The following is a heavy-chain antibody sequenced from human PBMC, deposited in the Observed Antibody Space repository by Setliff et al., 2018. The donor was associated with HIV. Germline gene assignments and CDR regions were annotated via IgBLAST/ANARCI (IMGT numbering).Heavy chain of an antibody. Sequence: SETLSLTCAVYGGSFSGHYWSWIRQPPGKGLEWIAEINHTGGNTNHNPSLRSRVTISVDASRNQFSLRLSSVTAADTAVYYCAAWGPRYSYAPYFFDSWGQGTLVTVSS. J-gene: IGHJ4*02. CDR2: INHTGGNT. D-gene: IGHD5-18*01. CDR1: GGSFSGHY. CDR3: AAWGPRYSYAPYFFDS. V-gene: IGHV4-34*01.